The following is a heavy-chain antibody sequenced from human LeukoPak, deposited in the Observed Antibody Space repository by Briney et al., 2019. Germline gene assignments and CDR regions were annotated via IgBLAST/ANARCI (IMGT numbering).Heavy chain of an antibody. CDR3: ARDERPGEFKYYYYMDV. CDR2: IASGGTTI. D-gene: IGHD3-10*01. CDR1: GLTFRTYN. Sequence: PGGSLRLSCAASGLTFRTYNMNWVRQAPGKGLEWVSYIASGGTTIYYADSVKGRFTISRDNAKNSLYLQMNSLRAEDTAVYYCARDERPGEFKYYYYMDVWGKGTTVTISS. J-gene: IGHJ6*03. V-gene: IGHV3-48*01.